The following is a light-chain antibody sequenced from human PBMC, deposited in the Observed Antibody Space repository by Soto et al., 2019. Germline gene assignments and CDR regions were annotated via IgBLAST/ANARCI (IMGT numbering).Light chain of an antibody. J-gene: IGKJ1*01. CDR3: LQHNSYPRT. V-gene: IGKV1-5*01. CDR1: QSISNR. CDR2: DAS. Sequence: DIQMTQSPSTLSASVGDRVTITCRASQSISNRLAWYQQKPGKAPKVIIYDASSLERGVPSRFSGSGSGTEFTLTISSLQPEDFATYYCLQHNSYPRTFGQGTKVDIK.